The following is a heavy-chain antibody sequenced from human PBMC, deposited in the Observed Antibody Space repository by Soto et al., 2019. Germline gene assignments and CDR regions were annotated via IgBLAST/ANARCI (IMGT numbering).Heavy chain of an antibody. D-gene: IGHD3-22*01. J-gene: IGHJ6*02. V-gene: IGHV3-30*03. CDR1: GFTFSSYG. Sequence: GGSLRLSCAAPGFTFSSYGMHWVRQAPGKGLEWVAVISYDGSNKYYADSVKGRFTISRDNSKNTLYLQMNSLRAEDTAVYYCAREYYYDSSGYYYYYGMDVWGQGTTVTVSS. CDR2: ISYDGSNK. CDR3: AREYYYDSSGYYYYYGMDV.